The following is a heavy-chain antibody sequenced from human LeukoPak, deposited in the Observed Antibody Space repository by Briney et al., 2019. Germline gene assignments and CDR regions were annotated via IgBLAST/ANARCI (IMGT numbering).Heavy chain of an antibody. V-gene: IGHV3-66*01. CDR1: GFTVSSNY. J-gene: IGHJ4*02. CDR2: IYSGGTT. D-gene: IGHD2-21*02. Sequence: PGGSLRLSCAASGFTVSSNYISWVRQAPGKGLEWVSLIYSGGTTYYADSVKGSFTISRDNSKNTLYLQMNSLRAEDTATYFCARGHNSRAGVTDCCPLDYWGQGTLVTVSS. CDR3: ARGHNSRAGVTDCCPLDY.